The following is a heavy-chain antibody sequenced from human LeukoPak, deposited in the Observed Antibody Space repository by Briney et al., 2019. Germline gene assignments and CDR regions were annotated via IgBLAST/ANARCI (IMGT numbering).Heavy chain of an antibody. Sequence: ASVKVSCKASGYTFTGYFFHWVRQAPGQGLEWMGWINPNTGATNYAQKFQGRVTMTRDTSITTACMVLSRLRSDDTAVYYCARPPSSSKYAAFFEYWGQGTLVTVSS. CDR3: ARPPSSSKYAAFFEY. V-gene: IGHV1-2*02. J-gene: IGHJ4*02. D-gene: IGHD6-25*01. CDR2: INPNTGAT. CDR1: GYTFTGYF.